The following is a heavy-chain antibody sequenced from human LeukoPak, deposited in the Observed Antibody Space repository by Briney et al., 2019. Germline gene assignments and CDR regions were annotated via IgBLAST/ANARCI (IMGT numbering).Heavy chain of an antibody. D-gene: IGHD2-8*01. V-gene: IGHV1-69*01. CDR1: GGTFSSYA. J-gene: IGHJ2*01. Sequence: SVKVSCKASGGTFSSYAISWVRQAPGQGLEWMGGIIPIFGTANYAQKFQGRVTITADESTSTAYMELSSLRSEDTAVYYCARDGGYASNWYSDLWGRGTLVTVSS. CDR2: IIPIFGTA. CDR3: ARDGGYASNWYSDL.